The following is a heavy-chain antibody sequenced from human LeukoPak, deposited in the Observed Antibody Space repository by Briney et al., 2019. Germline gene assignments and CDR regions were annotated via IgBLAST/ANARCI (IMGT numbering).Heavy chain of an antibody. V-gene: IGHV1-18*01. D-gene: IGHD3-22*01. CDR3: ARGLLFYSGGSGYDDTFDV. CDR1: GYSFSTYG. CDR2: ISAYNGNT. Sequence: ASVRVSCTASGYSFSTYGISWVRQAPGQGLEWMGWISAYNGNTYYAQQLQGRVTMTTDTSTSTAYMELRSLRSDDTAIFYCARGLLFYSGGSGYDDTFDVWGQGTMVIVSS. J-gene: IGHJ3*01.